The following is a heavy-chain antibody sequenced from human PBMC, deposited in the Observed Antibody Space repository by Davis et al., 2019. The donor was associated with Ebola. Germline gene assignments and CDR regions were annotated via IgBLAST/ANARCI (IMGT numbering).Heavy chain of an antibody. Sequence: ASVKVSCKASGYTFTGYYMHWVRQAPGQGLEWMGWINPNSGGTNYAQKFQGRVTMTRDTSISTAYMELSRLRSDDTAVYYCARELTIFGVAMRGMDVWGQGTTVTVSS. J-gene: IGHJ6*02. CDR1: GYTFTGYY. CDR3: ARELTIFGVAMRGMDV. CDR2: INPNSGGT. V-gene: IGHV1-2*02. D-gene: IGHD3-3*01.